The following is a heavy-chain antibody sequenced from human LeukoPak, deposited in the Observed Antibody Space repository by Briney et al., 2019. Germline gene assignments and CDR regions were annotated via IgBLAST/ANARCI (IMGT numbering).Heavy chain of an antibody. V-gene: IGHV3-30*04. CDR3: ARAGFLITFGGVIS. CDR2: ISYDGSNK. CDR1: GFTFSSYA. Sequence: SGGSLRLSCAASGFTFSSYAMHWVRQAPGKGLEWVAAISYDGSNKYYADSVKGRFTISRDNSKNTLYLQMNSLRAEDTAIYYCARAGFLITFGGVISWGQGTLVTVSS. D-gene: IGHD3-16*02. J-gene: IGHJ5*02.